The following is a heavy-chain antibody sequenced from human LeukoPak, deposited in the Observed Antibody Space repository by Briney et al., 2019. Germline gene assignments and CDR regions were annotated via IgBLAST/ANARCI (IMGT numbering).Heavy chain of an antibody. J-gene: IGHJ3*02. CDR3: ARHRYSSGWDDAFDI. D-gene: IGHD6-19*01. V-gene: IGHV4-59*08. CDR2: IYYSGST. Sequence: PSETLSLTCAVYGGSFSGYYWSWIRQPPGKGLEWIGYIYYSGSTNYNPSLKSRVTISVDTSKNQFSLKLSSVTAADTAVYYCARHRYSSGWDDAFDIWGQGTMVTVSS. CDR1: GGSFSGYY.